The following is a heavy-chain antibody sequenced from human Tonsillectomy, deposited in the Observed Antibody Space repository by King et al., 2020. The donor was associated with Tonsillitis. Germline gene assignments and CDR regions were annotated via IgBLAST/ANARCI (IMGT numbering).Heavy chain of an antibody. D-gene: IGHD3-10*01. J-gene: IGHJ4*02. CDR2: ISPDGTYI. V-gene: IGHV3-74*01. Sequence: VQLVESGGGLIQPGGSLRLSCAASGFAFSTYWMFWVRQGPGKGLEWVSRISPDGTYIRYADSVMGRFTISRDNAKNTLFLKLSGLRAEDTAVYYCAREYGGAGDYWGQGTQVIVSS. CDR3: AREYGGAGDY. CDR1: GFAFSTYW.